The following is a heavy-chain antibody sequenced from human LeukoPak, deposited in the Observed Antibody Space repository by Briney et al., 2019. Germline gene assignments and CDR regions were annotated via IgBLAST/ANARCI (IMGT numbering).Heavy chain of an antibody. CDR1: GFTFSSYA. D-gene: IGHD6-19*01. CDR2: ITYDGSNE. J-gene: IGHJ4*02. Sequence: GGSLRLSCAASGFTFSSYAMHWVRQAPGKGLDWVADITYDGSNEYHADSVKGRFTISRDNSKNTLYLQMNSLRSEDTAVYYCARETQYGSGWSEFDYWGQGTLVTVSS. CDR3: ARETQYGSGWSEFDY. V-gene: IGHV3-30*04.